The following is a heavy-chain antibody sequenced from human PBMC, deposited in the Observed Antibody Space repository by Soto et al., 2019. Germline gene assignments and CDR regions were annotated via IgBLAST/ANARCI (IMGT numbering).Heavy chain of an antibody. V-gene: IGHV3-23*01. CDR3: AKDTVPVATPWFDP. CDR2: LSGSGGST. Sequence: EVQLLESGGGLVQPGGSLRLSCAASGFTFSNYAMSWVRQAPGKGLEWVSTLSGSGGSTYYADSVKGRFTISRDNSKNTLYLQMNSLRAEDTAVYYCAKDTVPVATPWFDPWGQGTLVIVSS. J-gene: IGHJ5*02. CDR1: GFTFSNYA. D-gene: IGHD2-2*01.